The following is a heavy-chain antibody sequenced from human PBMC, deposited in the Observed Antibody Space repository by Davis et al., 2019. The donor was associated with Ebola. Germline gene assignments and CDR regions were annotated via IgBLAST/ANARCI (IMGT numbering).Heavy chain of an antibody. CDR2: ISSSSSSI. J-gene: IGHJ4*02. CDR1: GLSFSTYS. Sequence: GESLKIPCADSGLSFSTYSMNWVRQAPGKGLEWVSYISSSSSSIHYADSVKGRFTISRDNAKNSLYMQMNSLRDEDTAVYYCARGGFDYWGQGTLVTVSS. CDR3: ARGGFDY. V-gene: IGHV3-48*02.